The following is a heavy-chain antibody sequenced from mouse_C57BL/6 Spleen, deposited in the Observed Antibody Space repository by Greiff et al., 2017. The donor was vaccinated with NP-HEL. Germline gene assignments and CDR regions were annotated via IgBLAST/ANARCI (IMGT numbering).Heavy chain of an antibody. CDR1: GYSITSGYY. CDR2: ISYDGSN. V-gene: IGHV3-6*01. Sequence: EVKLMESGPGLVKPSQSLSLTCSVTGYSITSGYYWNWIRQFPGNKLEWMGYISYDGSNNYNPSLKNRISITRDTSKNQFFLKLNSVTTEDTATYYCARERITTVRYFDVWGTGTTVTVSS. CDR3: ARERITTVRYFDV. J-gene: IGHJ1*03. D-gene: IGHD1-1*01.